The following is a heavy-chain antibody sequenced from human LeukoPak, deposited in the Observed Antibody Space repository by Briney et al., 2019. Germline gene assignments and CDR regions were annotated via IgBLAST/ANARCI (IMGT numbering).Heavy chain of an antibody. V-gene: IGHV1-69*13. CDR3: ARTFSTIFGVVIPHDAFDI. CDR1: GYTFVSYG. CDR2: IIPIFGTA. Sequence: SVKVSCKASGYTFVSYGITWVRQAPGQGLEWMGGIIPIFGTANYAQKFQGRVTITADESTSTAYMELSSLRSEDTAVYYCARTFSTIFGVVIPHDAFDIWGQGTMVTVSS. D-gene: IGHD3-3*01. J-gene: IGHJ3*02.